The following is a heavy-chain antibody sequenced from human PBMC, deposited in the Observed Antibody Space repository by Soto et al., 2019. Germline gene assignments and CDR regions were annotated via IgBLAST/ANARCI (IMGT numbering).Heavy chain of an antibody. V-gene: IGHV4-31*03. CDR2: IYYSGST. Sequence: NPSETLSLTCTVSGGSISSGGYYWSWIRQHPGKGLEWIGYIYYSGSTYYNPSLKSRVTISVDTSKNQFSLKLSSVTAADTAVYYCARGPGNSNRYFDYWGQGTLVTVSS. CDR1: GGSISSGGYY. CDR3: ARGPGNSNRYFDY. J-gene: IGHJ4*02. D-gene: IGHD4-4*01.